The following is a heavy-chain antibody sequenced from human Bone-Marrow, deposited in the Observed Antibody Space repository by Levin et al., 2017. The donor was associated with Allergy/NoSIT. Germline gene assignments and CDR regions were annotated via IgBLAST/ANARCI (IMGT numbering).Heavy chain of an antibody. J-gene: IGHJ3*01. CDR2: VSYSGIT. D-gene: IGHD3-3*01. Sequence: SETLSLTCTVSGGSISSGIYFWSWVRQLPGKGLEWIGYVSYSGITFYNQSLKSRVTITGDTSKNLFSLTLNSVTAADTAIYYCARGITVFGVVLAVNDAFDVWGQGTMVTVSS. CDR3: ARGITVFGVVLAVNDAFDV. CDR1: GGSISSGIYF. V-gene: IGHV4-31*03.